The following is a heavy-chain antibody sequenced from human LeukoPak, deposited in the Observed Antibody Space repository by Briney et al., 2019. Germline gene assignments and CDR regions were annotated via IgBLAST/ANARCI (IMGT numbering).Heavy chain of an antibody. J-gene: IGHJ4*02. CDR2: ISGSGGST. D-gene: IGHD6-19*01. CDR1: GFTFSSYG. V-gene: IGHV3-23*01. Sequence: PGGSLRLSCAASGFTFSSYGMSWVRQAPGKGLEWVSAISGSGGSTYYADSVKGRFTISRDNSKNTLYLKMNRLRAEDTAVYYCAKRSPPGIAVAGTFLKFDYCGQGTLVTVSS. CDR3: AKRSPPGIAVAGTFLKFDY.